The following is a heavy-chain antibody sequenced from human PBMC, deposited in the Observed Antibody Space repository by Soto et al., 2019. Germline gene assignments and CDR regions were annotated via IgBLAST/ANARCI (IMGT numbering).Heavy chain of an antibody. V-gene: IGHV1-69*02. Sequence: ASVKVSCKASGDTFSFYSINWVRQAPGLGLEWMGRINPILSMSNYAQRFQGRVTMTADKSTSTAYMDLSSLRSGDTAIYYCATSYGSGYRAFDYWGQGALVTVSS. CDR3: ATSYGSGYRAFDY. CDR2: INPILSMS. D-gene: IGHD3-10*01. CDR1: GDTFSFYS. J-gene: IGHJ4*02.